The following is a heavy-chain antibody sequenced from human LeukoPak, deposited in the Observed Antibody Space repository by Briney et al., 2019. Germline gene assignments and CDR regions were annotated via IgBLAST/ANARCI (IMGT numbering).Heavy chain of an antibody. V-gene: IGHV3-15*01. CDR1: GFTFSNAW. CDR3: TTDPPPYYRDY. J-gene: IGHJ4*02. CDR2: IKSKTDGGTT. D-gene: IGHD3-10*01. Sequence: PGGSLRLSCAASGFTFSNAWMSWVRQAPGKGLEWVGRIKSKTDGGTTDYAAPVKGRFTISRDDSNNTLYLQMNSLKTEDTAVYYCTTDPPPYYRDYWGQGTLVTVSS.